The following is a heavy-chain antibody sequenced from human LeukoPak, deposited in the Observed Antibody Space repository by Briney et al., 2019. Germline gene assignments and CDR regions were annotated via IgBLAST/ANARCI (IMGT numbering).Heavy chain of an antibody. J-gene: IGHJ6*03. D-gene: IGHD7-27*01. V-gene: IGHV1-18*01. CDR1: GYTFTSYG. Sequence: ASGKVSCKASGYTFTSYGISWVRQAPGQGLEWMGWISAYNGNTNYAQKLQGRVTMTTDTSTSTAYMELRSLRSDDTAVYYCARGAGDLIGVGSSYYYYMDVWGKGTTVTVSS. CDR2: ISAYNGNT. CDR3: ARGAGDLIGVGSSYYYYMDV.